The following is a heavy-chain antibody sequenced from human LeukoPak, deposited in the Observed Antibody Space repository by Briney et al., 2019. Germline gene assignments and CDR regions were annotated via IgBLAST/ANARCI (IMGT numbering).Heavy chain of an antibody. Sequence: SETLSLTCTVSGDSISTYYWSWIRQPPGKGLEWIGYIHYSGSTNYNPSLRSRVTISVDTSKNQFSLKLSSATAADTAVYYCARDYGDYVGAFDIWGQGTMVTVSS. V-gene: IGHV4-59*12. CDR3: ARDYGDYVGAFDI. CDR1: GDSISTYY. D-gene: IGHD4-17*01. CDR2: IHYSGST. J-gene: IGHJ3*02.